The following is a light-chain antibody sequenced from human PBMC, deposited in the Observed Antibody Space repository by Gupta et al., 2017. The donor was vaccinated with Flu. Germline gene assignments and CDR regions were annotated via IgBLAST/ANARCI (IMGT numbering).Light chain of an antibody. CDR1: RTVSNN. CDR2: GAS. CDR3: QQYSNWPCT. V-gene: IGKV3-15*01. Sequence: EILLTQSPATLSASPGGRATLSCRAGRTVSNNLAWYQQKPGQAPRLLIYGASTRATGISARFSGSGSGTGFTLTINNLQPEDCAVYYCQQYSNWPCTFGQGTKVEI. J-gene: IGKJ1*01.